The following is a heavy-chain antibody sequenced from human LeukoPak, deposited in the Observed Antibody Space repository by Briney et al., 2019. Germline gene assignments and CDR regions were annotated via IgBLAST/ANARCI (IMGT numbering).Heavy chain of an antibody. CDR1: GGSISSYY. Sequence: KPSETLSLTCTVSGGSISSYYWSWIRQPPGKGLEWIGYIYYSGSTNYNPSLKSRVTISVDTSKNQFSLKLSSVTAADTAVYYCARDGFYGGDWFNPWGQGTLVTVSS. CDR2: IYYSGST. CDR3: ARDGFYGGDWFNP. D-gene: IGHD3-16*01. J-gene: IGHJ5*02. V-gene: IGHV4-59*01.